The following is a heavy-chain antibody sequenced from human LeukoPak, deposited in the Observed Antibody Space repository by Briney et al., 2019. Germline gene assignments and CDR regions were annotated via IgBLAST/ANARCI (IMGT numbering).Heavy chain of an antibody. Sequence: PGGSLRLSCAASGFPFSSYWMHWVRQVPGKGLLWVSRINSDGSATIYADSVKGRFTISRDNSKNTLYLQMNSLRAEDTAVYYCAKDHGSSWYPYYYYYGMDVWGQGTTVTVSS. D-gene: IGHD6-13*01. V-gene: IGHV3-74*01. J-gene: IGHJ6*02. CDR1: GFPFSSYW. CDR2: INSDGSAT. CDR3: AKDHGSSWYPYYYYYGMDV.